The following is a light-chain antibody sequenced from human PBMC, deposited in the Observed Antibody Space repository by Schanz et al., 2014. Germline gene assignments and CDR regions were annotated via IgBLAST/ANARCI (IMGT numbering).Light chain of an antibody. CDR3: LLSYGGARV. CDR1: TGTVTSDFH. J-gene: IGLJ3*02. Sequence: QAVVTQEPSLTVSPGGTVTLTCASSTGTVTSDFHANWFQQKPGQVPRALIYNTDNKHSWTPARFSGSLLGGKPALTLSGVQPEDEADYYCLLSYGGARVFGGGTKLTVL. CDR2: NTD. V-gene: IGLV7-43*01.